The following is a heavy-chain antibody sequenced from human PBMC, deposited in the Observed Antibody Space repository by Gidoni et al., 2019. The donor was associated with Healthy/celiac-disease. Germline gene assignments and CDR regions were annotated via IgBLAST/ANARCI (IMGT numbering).Heavy chain of an antibody. CDR2: ISGSGGST. CDR3: AKDRGMVQGGIGY. Sequence: EVQLLESGGGLVQPGGSLRLYCAASGFTFSSYAMSWVRQAPGKGLEWVSSISGSGGSTYYADSVKGRFTISRDNSKNTLYLQMNSLRAEDTAVYYCAKDRGMVQGGIGYWGQGTLVTVSS. V-gene: IGHV3-23*01. J-gene: IGHJ4*02. D-gene: IGHD3-10*01. CDR1: GFTFSSYA.